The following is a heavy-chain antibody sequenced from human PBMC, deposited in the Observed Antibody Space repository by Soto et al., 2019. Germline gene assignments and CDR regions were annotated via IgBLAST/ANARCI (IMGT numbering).Heavy chain of an antibody. V-gene: IGHV2-5*02. Sequence: QITLKESGPTLVKPTQTLTLTCTFSGFSLSTSGVGVGWIRQPPGKALEWLALIYWDDDKRYSPSLKSRLTIPKDTSKNQVVLTMTNMDPVDTATYYCAHTYVDTAMAAPYYFDYWGQGTLVTVSS. D-gene: IGHD5-18*01. CDR2: IYWDDDK. CDR1: GFSLSTSGVG. CDR3: AHTYVDTAMAAPYYFDY. J-gene: IGHJ4*02.